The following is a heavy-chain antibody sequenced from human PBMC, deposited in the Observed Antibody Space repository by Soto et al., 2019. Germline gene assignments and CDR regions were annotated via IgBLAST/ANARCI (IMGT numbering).Heavy chain of an antibody. J-gene: IGHJ6*04. V-gene: IGHV4-31*03. CDR3: ARRVDYYDSSGDQYYYGMDV. CDR1: GGSISSGGYY. Sequence: PSETLSLTCTVSGGSISSGGYYWSWIRQHPGKGLEWIGYIYYSGSTYYNPSLKSRVTISVDTSKNQFSLKLSSVTAADTAVYYCARRVDYYDSSGDQYYYGMDVWGKGTTVTVSS. CDR2: IYYSGST. D-gene: IGHD3-22*01.